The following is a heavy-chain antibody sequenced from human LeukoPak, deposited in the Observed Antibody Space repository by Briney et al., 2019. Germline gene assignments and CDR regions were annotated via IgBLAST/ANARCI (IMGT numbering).Heavy chain of an antibody. Sequence: ASVKVSCKASGYTFSYYDINWVRQATGQGLEWMGWMNPNNGHTGYAQRFQGRITIARNTSISTAYMELSSLRSEDTAVYYCARAYDFLSGSLELAFDVWGQGTVVTVSS. CDR3: ARAYDFLSGSLELAFDV. CDR2: MNPNNGHT. CDR1: GYTFSYYD. D-gene: IGHD3-3*01. J-gene: IGHJ3*01. V-gene: IGHV1-8*03.